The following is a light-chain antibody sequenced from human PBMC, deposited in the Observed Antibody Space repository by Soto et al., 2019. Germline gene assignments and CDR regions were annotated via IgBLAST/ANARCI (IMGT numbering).Light chain of an antibody. CDR1: QSISSN. V-gene: IGKV3-15*01. J-gene: IGKJ1*01. Sequence: EIVMTQSPATLSASPGERATISCRASQSISSNLAWYQQKPGKAPRLLIYGASTRVTGVPARFSGSGSGTEFTPTIISSLSADFLAYYCQHYSNWPPWTFGQGTKVEIK. CDR2: GAS. CDR3: QHYSNWPPWT.